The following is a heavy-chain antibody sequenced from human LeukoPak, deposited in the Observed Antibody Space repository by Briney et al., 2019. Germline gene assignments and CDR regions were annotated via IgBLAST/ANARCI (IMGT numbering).Heavy chain of an antibody. CDR3: AKDFSDFWSGLDY. Sequence: GGSLRLSCAASGFTFSSYGMHWVRQAPGKGLEWVAVISCDGGNKYYADSVKGRFTISRDNSKNTLYLQMNSLRAEDTAVYYCAKDFSDFWSGLDYWGQGTLVTVSS. CDR1: GFTFSSYG. J-gene: IGHJ4*02. CDR2: ISCDGGNK. V-gene: IGHV3-30*18. D-gene: IGHD3-3*01.